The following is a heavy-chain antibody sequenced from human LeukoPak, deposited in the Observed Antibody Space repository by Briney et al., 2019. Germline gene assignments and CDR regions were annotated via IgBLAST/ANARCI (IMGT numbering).Heavy chain of an antibody. V-gene: IGHV3-30-3*01. Sequence: PGRSLRLSCAASGFTFSSYAMHWVRQAPGKGLEWVAVISYDGSNKYYADSVKGRFTISRDNSKNTLYLQMNSLRAEDTAVYYCARDRTVTLPSYYFDYWGQGTLVTVSS. CDR2: ISYDGSNK. J-gene: IGHJ4*02. D-gene: IGHD4-17*01. CDR3: ARDRTVTLPSYYFDY. CDR1: GFTFSSYA.